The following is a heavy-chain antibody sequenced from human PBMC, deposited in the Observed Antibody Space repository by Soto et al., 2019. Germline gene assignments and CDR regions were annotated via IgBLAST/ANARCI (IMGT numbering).Heavy chain of an antibody. V-gene: IGHV4-30-4*01. J-gene: IGHJ4*01. CDR3: TITFFYVNSYGYYRPQYDY. D-gene: IGHD5-18*01. CDR1: GGSISREGYY. CDR2: IYYSGST. Sequence: SETLSLTCTVSGGSISREGYYWSWIRQPPGKSLEWIGYIYYSGSTYYKPSLKSRVTISVDTSKNQFSMKLSSVTAADTAVYYCTITFFYVNSYGYYRPQYDYWGQGTLDTVS.